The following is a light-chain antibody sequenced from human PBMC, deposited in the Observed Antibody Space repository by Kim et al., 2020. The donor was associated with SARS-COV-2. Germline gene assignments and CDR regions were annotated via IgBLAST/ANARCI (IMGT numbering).Light chain of an antibody. J-gene: IGLJ3*02. CDR1: SSDVGSNNY. V-gene: IGLV2-14*03. Sequence: QSALTQPASVSGSPGQSITISCTGTSSDVGSNNYVSWYQHHPGKAPKLIMYDVSRRPSGISNRFSGSKSGNTASLTISGLQAEDEANYYCSSYTGTVVFGGGTKVTVL. CDR2: DVS. CDR3: SSYTGTVV.